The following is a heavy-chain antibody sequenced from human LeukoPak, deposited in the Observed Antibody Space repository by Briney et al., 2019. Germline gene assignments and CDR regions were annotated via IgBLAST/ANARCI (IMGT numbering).Heavy chain of an antibody. Sequence: GGSLRLSCAASGFTFTSYAMSWVRQAPGKGLEWVSGISAGGGSTYYADSVKGRFTISRDNSKNTLYLQMNSLRAEDTAVFYCAKDRDDYVWGSYLGAFDIWGQGTMVTVSS. V-gene: IGHV3-23*01. J-gene: IGHJ3*02. CDR3: AKDRDDYVWGSYLGAFDI. CDR1: GFTFTSYA. CDR2: ISAGGGST. D-gene: IGHD3-16*01.